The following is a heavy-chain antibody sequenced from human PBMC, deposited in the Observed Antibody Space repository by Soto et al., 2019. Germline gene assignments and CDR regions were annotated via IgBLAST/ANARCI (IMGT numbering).Heavy chain of an antibody. V-gene: IGHV4-59*01. CDR2: LYESGTN. Sequence: SQTWRLRRTVSGGSNSSYCNNLIRQPPGGGLEWIGHLYESGTNNYSPSRRSRVSISLDTSKKQFSLKLSSVTAVDTAVYFCARSTVRHAFDFWGQGTMVTVS. CDR1: GGSNSSYC. D-gene: IGHD4-4*01. CDR3: ARSTVRHAFDF. J-gene: IGHJ3*01.